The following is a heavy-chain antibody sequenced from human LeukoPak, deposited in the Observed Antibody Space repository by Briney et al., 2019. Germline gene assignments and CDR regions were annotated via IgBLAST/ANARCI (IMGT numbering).Heavy chain of an antibody. Sequence: ASVKVSCKASGYSFTGYYMHWVRQAPGQGLEWMGWINPNSGVTDYAQNFQGRVTMTRDTSISTAYVELSRLRSDDTAVYYCARGTGEGYTYGRYYFDYWGQGTLVTVSS. D-gene: IGHD5-18*01. CDR2: INPNSGVT. CDR3: ARGTGEGYTYGRYYFDY. J-gene: IGHJ4*02. CDR1: GYSFTGYY. V-gene: IGHV1-2*02.